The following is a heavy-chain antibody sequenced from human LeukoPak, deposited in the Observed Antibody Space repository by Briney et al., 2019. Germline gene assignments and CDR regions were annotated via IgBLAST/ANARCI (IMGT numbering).Heavy chain of an antibody. V-gene: IGHV4-61*02. D-gene: IGHD3-22*01. CDR3: AREGLIVN. CDR2: IYTSGST. CDR1: GNSISSGDYY. J-gene: IGHJ4*02. Sequence: SETLSLTCTVSGNSISSGDYYWSWIRQPAGKGLEWIGRIYTSGSTTYNPSLKSRVTISGDTSENQFSLRLSSVTAADTAVYYCAREGLIVNWGQGTLVTVSS.